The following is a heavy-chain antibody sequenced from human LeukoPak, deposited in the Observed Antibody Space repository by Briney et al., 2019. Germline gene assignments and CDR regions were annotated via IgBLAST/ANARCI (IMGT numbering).Heavy chain of an antibody. Sequence: SETLSLTCSVSGGSVSSYYWSWIRQPPGKGLEWIGSIYHSGSTYYNPSLKSRVTISVDTSKNQFSLKLRSVTAADTAVYYCARTTYYFGSGSYHLQDWGQGTLVTVSS. CDR1: GGSVSSYY. V-gene: IGHV4-59*08. CDR3: ARTTYYFGSGSYHLQD. J-gene: IGHJ4*02. D-gene: IGHD3-10*01. CDR2: IYHSGST.